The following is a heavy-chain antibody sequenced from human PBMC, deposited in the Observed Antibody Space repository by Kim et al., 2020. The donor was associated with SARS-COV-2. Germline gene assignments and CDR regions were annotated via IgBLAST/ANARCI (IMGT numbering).Heavy chain of an antibody. D-gene: IGHD1-26*01. CDR2: ISYDGSNK. Sequence: GGSLRLSCAASGFTFSSYAMHWVRQAPGKGLEWVAVISYDGSNKYYADSVKGRFTFSRDNSNNTLYLQMNSLRAEDTAVYYCARGLWELSNWGQGTLVTVSS. V-gene: IGHV3-30*04. CDR1: GFTFSSYA. CDR3: ARGLWELSN. J-gene: IGHJ4*02.